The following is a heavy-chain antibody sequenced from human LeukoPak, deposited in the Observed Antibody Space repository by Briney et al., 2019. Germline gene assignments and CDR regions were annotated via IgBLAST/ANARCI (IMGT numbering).Heavy chain of an antibody. CDR3: ARAPGKSYYYYYYGMDV. V-gene: IGHV1-69*06. D-gene: IGHD1-1*01. J-gene: IGHJ6*02. CDR2: IIPIFGTA. CDR1: GGTLSTYA. Sequence: SVKVSCKASGGTLSTYAFSWVRQAPGHGLEWLGGIIPIFGTAIYAQKFQGRITISADKSTSTAYMEVNSLSSEDTAVYYCARAPGKSYYYYYYGMDVWGQGTTVTVSS.